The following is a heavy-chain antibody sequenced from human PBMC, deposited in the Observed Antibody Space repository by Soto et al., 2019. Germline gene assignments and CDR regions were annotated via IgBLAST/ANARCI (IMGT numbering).Heavy chain of an antibody. Sequence: ASVKVSCKASGYTFTSYAMHWVRQAPGQRLEWMGWINAGNGNTKYSQKFQGRVTITRDTSASTAYMELSSLRSEGTAVYYCARDRRAVVTADLSWFQPWGQGTLVNVSS. CDR2: INAGNGNT. D-gene: IGHD2-2*01. CDR3: ARDRRAVVTADLSWFQP. V-gene: IGHV1-3*01. J-gene: IGHJ5*02. CDR1: GYTFTSYA.